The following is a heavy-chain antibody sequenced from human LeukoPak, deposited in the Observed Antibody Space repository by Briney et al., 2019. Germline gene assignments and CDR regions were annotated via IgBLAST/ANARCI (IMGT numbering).Heavy chain of an antibody. J-gene: IGHJ4*02. D-gene: IGHD3-22*01. CDR3: ARVSGYYDSSGYSFDY. CDR1: GFTFSSYW. V-gene: IGHV3-7*01. CDR2: IKQDGSEK. Sequence: SGGSLRLSCAASGFTFSSYWMSWVRQAPGKGLEWVANIKQDGSEKYYVDSVKGRFTISRDNAKNSLYLQMNSLRAEDTAVYYCARVSGYYDSSGYSFDYWGQGTLVTVSS.